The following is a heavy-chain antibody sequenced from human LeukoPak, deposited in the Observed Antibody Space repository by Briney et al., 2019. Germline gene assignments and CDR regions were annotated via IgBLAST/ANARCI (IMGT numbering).Heavy chain of an antibody. CDR2: MNPNSGST. J-gene: IGHJ5*02. CDR3: ARGPRSGDLSLGYWFDP. D-gene: IGHD3-10*02. Sequence: ASVKVSCKASGYTFTSYDINWVRQATGQGLEWMGWMNPNSGSTGYAQNFQGRLTMTRNTSISTVYMELSSLRSEDTAVYYCARGPRSGDLSLGYWFDPWGQGTLVSVSS. CDR1: GYTFTSYD. V-gene: IGHV1-8*01.